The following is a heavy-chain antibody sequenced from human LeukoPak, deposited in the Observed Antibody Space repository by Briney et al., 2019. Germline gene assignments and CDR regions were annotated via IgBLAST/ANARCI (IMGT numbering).Heavy chain of an antibody. J-gene: IGHJ3*02. CDR2: IYYSGST. CDR3: ARERIDCSGGSCYSDALDI. V-gene: IGHV4-39*07. CDR1: GGSISSSSYY. Sequence: SETLSLTCTVCGGSISSSSYYWGWIRQPPGKGLQWIVSIYYSGSTYYNQSLKSRVTISIDTSNNEFSLRLTSVTAADTAVYYCARERIDCSGGSCYSDALDIWGPGTMVTVSS. D-gene: IGHD2-15*01.